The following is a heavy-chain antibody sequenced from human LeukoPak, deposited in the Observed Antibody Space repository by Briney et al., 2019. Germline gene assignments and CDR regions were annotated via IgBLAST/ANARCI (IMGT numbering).Heavy chain of an antibody. CDR3: ARALVVVPSPFDP. CDR1: GGTFTSYA. D-gene: IGHD2-2*01. V-gene: IGHV1-3*01. J-gene: IGHJ5*02. CDR2: TNAGNGNT. Sequence: ASVKVSCKASGGTFTSYAMHWVRQAPGQRLEWMGWTNAGNGNTKYSQKFQGRVTITRDTSASTAYMELSSLRSEDTAVYYCARALVVVPSPFDPWGQGTLVTVSS.